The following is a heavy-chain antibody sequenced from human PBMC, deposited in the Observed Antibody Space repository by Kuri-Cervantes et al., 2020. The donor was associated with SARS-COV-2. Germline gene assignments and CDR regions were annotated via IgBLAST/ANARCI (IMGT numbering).Heavy chain of an antibody. D-gene: IGHD3-16*01. V-gene: IGHV3-33*08. J-gene: IGHJ5*02. CDR3: TTVLVFGWFDP. Sequence: SCAASGFTFSSYSMNWVRQAPGKGLEWAAVIWYDGSNKYYADSVKGRFTISRDNSKNTLYLQMNSLKTEDTAVYYCTTVLVFGWFDPWGQGTLVTVSS. CDR2: IWYDGSNK. CDR1: GFTFSSYS.